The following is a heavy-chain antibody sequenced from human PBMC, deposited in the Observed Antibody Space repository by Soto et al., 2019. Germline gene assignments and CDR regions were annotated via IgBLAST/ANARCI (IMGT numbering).Heavy chain of an antibody. CDR2: IIPIFGTA. J-gene: IGHJ4*02. V-gene: IGHV1-69*06. CDR1: GGTFSSYA. CDR3: AREQGSSGWYYMDY. Sequence: GASVKVSCKASGGTFSSYAISWVRQAPRQGLEWMGGIIPIFGTANYAQKFQGRVTITADKSTSTAYMELSSLRSEDTAVYYCAREQGSSGWYYMDYWGQGTLVTVSS. D-gene: IGHD6-19*01.